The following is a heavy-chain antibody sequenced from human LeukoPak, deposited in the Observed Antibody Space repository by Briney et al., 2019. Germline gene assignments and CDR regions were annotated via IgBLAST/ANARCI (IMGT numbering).Heavy chain of an antibody. D-gene: IGHD3-16*01. Sequence: ASVKVSCKASGYTFTGYCMHWVRQAPGQGLEWMGWINPNSGGTNYAQKFQGRVTMTRDTSISTAYMELSRLRSDDTAVYYCARALSLSYGMDVWGQGTTVTVSS. CDR3: ARALSLSYGMDV. V-gene: IGHV1-2*02. J-gene: IGHJ6*02. CDR1: GYTFTGYC. CDR2: INPNSGGT.